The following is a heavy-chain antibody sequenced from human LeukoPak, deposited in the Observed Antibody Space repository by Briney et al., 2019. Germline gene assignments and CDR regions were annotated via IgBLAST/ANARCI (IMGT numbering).Heavy chain of an antibody. D-gene: IGHD6-19*01. CDR3: ARVAVASYWYFDL. CDR1: GGSISSSNW. J-gene: IGHJ2*01. Sequence: SGTLSLTCAVSGGSISSSNWWSWVRQPPRKGLEWIGEIYHSGSTNYNPSLRSRVTISVDKSKSQLSLKLSSVTAADTAVYYCARVAVASYWYFDLWGRGTLVTVSS. V-gene: IGHV4-4*02. CDR2: IYHSGST.